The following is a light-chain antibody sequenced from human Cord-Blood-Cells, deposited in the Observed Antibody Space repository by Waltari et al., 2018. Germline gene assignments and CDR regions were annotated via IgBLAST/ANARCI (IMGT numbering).Light chain of an antibody. CDR2: EVS. CDR3: CSYAGSSTNWV. V-gene: IGLV2-23*02. J-gene: IGLJ3*02. Sequence: QSALTQPASVSGSPGQSITISCTGTSSDVGSYNLVSWYQQHPGKAPKLLFYEVSKRPSGVSNRCSGSKSGNTASLTISGLQAEDEADYYCCSYAGSSTNWVFGGGTKLTVL. CDR1: SSDVGSYNL.